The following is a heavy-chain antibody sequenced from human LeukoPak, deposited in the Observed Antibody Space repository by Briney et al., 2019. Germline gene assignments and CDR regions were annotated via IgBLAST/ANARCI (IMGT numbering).Heavy chain of an antibody. V-gene: IGHV3-23*01. CDR2: ISVSGGST. Sequence: GGSLRLSCAASGFAFKKYGMSWVRQAPGKGLEWVSLISVSGGSTYSADSVKGRFTISRDNSKNTLYLQMNSLRAEDTAVYYCARGAYYDFWSGYNWFDPWGQGTLVTVSS. CDR3: ARGAYYDFWSGYNWFDP. CDR1: GFAFKKYG. D-gene: IGHD3-3*01. J-gene: IGHJ5*02.